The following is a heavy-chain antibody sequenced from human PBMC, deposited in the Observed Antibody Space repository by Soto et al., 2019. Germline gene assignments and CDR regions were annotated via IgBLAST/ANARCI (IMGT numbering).Heavy chain of an antibody. D-gene: IGHD3-10*01. V-gene: IGHV1-3*01. CDR3: ALSRLLWFGELLSYYYGLDV. CDR2: INAGNGNT. CDR1: GYTFTSYA. J-gene: IGHJ6*02. Sequence: ASVKFSCKASGYTFTSYAMHWVLQAPGQRLEWMGWINAGNGNTKYSQKFQGRVTITRDTSASTAYMELSSLRSEDTAVYYCALSRLLWFGELLSYYYGLDVWGQGTTVTVSS.